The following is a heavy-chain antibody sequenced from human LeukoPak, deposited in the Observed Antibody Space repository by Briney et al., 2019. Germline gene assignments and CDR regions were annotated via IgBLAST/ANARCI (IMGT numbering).Heavy chain of an antibody. Sequence: PGGSLRLSCAASGFTFSSYAMSWVRQAPGKGLEWVSAISGSGGSTYYADSVKGRFTISRDNSKNTLYLQMNSLRAEDTAVYYCAKDGLYYDFWSGSAGSFDYWGQGTLVTVSS. V-gene: IGHV3-23*01. CDR1: GFTFSSYA. CDR2: ISGSGGST. D-gene: IGHD3-3*01. CDR3: AKDGLYYDFWSGSAGSFDY. J-gene: IGHJ4*02.